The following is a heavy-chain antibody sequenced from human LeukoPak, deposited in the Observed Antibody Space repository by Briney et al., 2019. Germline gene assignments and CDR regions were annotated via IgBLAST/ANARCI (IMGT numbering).Heavy chain of an antibody. CDR3: ARQPFIVVPTDS. D-gene: IGHD3-22*01. CDR1: GFTFSSYS. CDR2: IGSSSSYI. J-gene: IGHJ4*02. Sequence: GSLRLSCAASGFTFSSYSMHWVRQAPGKGLEWVSFIGSSSSYIHYSDSVKGRFTISRDNAKNSVHLQMNSLRAEDTAVYYCARQPFIVVPTDSWGQGTLVTVSS. V-gene: IGHV3-21*01.